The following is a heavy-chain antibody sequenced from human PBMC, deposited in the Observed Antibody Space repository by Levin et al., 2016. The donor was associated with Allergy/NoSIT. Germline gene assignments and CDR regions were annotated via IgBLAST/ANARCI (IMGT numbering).Heavy chain of an antibody. J-gene: IGHJ4*02. Sequence: GESLKISCSASGFTFSSYSMNWVRQAPGKGLEWVSSISSSSTYIYYADSVKGRFTISRDNAKNSLYLQMNSLRAEDTAVYYCAGPTGNFDYWGQGTLVTVSS. CDR3: AGPTGNFDY. D-gene: IGHD2-8*02. CDR1: GFTFSSYS. V-gene: IGHV3-21*01. CDR2: ISSSSTYI.